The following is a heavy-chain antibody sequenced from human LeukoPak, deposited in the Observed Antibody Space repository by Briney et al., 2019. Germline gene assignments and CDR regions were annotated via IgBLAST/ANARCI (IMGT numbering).Heavy chain of an antibody. CDR1: GGSFSGYY. CDR2: INHSGST. CDR3: ARSSRYCSGGSCYLPWVVPLRSDAFDI. Sequence: SETLSRTCAVYGGSFSGYYWSWIRQPPGKGLEWIGEINHSGSTNYNPSLKSRVTISVDTSKNQFSLKLSSVTAADTAVYYCARSSRYCSGGSCYLPWVVPLRSDAFDIWGQGTMVTVSS. D-gene: IGHD2-15*01. V-gene: IGHV4-34*01. J-gene: IGHJ3*02.